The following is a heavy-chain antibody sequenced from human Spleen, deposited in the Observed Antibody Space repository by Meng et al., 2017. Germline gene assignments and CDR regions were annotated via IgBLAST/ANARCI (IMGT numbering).Heavy chain of an antibody. CDR1: GLTFISYA. V-gene: IGHV3-30*01. CDR3: ARDDVVVVVAAPTSF. D-gene: IGHD2-15*01. CDR2: ISYDGSKK. J-gene: IGHJ4*01. Sequence: GESLKISCAASGLTFISYAFHWVRQAPGKGLEWVAVISYDGSKKYYAESVKGRFTISRDNSNNTLYLQMNSLRPEDTAVYYCARDDVVVVVAAPTSFWGQGTLVTVSS.